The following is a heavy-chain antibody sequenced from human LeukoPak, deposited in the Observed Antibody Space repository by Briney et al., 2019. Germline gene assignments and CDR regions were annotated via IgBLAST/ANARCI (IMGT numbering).Heavy chain of an antibody. V-gene: IGHV3-69-1*01. CDR3: AREFITLELRD. Sequence: GGSLRLSCAASGFTFGIYTMIWVRQAPGKGLEWVSSIDSYDSINYADSVKGRFTISRDNAKNSLYLQMNSLRAEDTAVYYCAREFITLELRDWGQGTLVTVSS. D-gene: IGHD1-7*01. CDR2: IDSYDSI. CDR1: GFTFGIYT. J-gene: IGHJ4*02.